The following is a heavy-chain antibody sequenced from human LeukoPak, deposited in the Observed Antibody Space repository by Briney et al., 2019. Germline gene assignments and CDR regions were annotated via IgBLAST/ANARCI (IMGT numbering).Heavy chain of an antibody. V-gene: IGHV1-18*01. Sequence: EASVKVSCKASGYTFTSYGISWVRQAPGQGLEWMGWISAYNGNTNYAQKLQGRVTMTTDTSTSTAYMELRSLRSDDTAVYYCARLPSCSGGGCYSNWFDPWGQGTLVIVSS. D-gene: IGHD2-15*01. CDR3: ARLPSCSGGGCYSNWFDP. CDR1: GYTFTSYG. CDR2: ISAYNGNT. J-gene: IGHJ5*02.